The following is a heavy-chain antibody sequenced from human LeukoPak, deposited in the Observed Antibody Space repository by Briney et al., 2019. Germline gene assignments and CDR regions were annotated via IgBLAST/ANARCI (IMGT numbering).Heavy chain of an antibody. V-gene: IGHV3-20*04. CDR1: RFTFGDYG. Sequence: GGSLRLSCAASRFTFGDYGMRWVRQAPAKGLELVFGINWNGDITGYGDSVKGRFTISRDNARNSLYLQMNSLRAEDTAFYYCAREQRYCGSTSCYSFFDYWGQGTLVTVSS. CDR2: INWNGDIT. J-gene: IGHJ4*02. CDR3: AREQRYCGSTSCYSFFDY. D-gene: IGHD2-2*01.